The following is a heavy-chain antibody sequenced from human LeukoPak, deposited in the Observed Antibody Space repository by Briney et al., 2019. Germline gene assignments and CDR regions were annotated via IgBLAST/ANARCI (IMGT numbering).Heavy chain of an antibody. D-gene: IGHD5-18*01. Sequence: GRSLRLSCAASGFTFSSYGMHWVRQAPGKGLEWVAVISYDGSNKYYADSVKGRFTISRDNSKNTLYLQMNSLRAEDTAVYYCAKDRHHGGYSYGPFDYWGQGTLVTVSS. J-gene: IGHJ4*02. CDR3: AKDRHHGGYSYGPFDY. CDR2: ISYDGSNK. V-gene: IGHV3-30*18. CDR1: GFTFSSYG.